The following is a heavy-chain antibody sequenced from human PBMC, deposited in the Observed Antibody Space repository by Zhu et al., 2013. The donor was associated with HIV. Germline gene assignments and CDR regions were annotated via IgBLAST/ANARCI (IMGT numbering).Heavy chain of an antibody. CDR3: ARGRYYDSSGYRGAFDI. CDR1: GYKFTDYG. D-gene: IGHD3-22*01. V-gene: IGHV1-18*01. CDR2: ISAYNDNK. J-gene: IGHJ3*02. Sequence: QVQLVQSGGEVKKPGASVKVSCKTSGYKFTDYGLSWVRQAPGQGLEWMGWISAYNDNKKYAQKFQGRVTMTTDTPTSTAYMELSSLRSEDTAVYYCARGRYYDSSGYRGAFDIWGQGTMVTVSS.